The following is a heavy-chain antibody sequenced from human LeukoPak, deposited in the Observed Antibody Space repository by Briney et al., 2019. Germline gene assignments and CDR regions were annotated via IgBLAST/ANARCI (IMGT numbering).Heavy chain of an antibody. CDR2: INHSGST. CDR1: GGSFSGYY. V-gene: IGHV4-34*01. Sequence: PSETLSLTCAVYGGSFSGYYWSWIRQPPGKGLEWIGEINHSGSTNYNPSLKSRVTISVDTSKNQFSLKLSSVTAADTAVYYCARGRGHYVPDYWGQGTLVTVSS. J-gene: IGHJ4*02. D-gene: IGHD4-17*01. CDR3: ARGRGHYVPDY.